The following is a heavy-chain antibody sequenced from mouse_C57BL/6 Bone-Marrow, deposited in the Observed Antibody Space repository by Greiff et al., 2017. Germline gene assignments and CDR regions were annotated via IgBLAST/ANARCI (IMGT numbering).Heavy chain of an antibody. CDR1: GFSFNTYA. CDR2: IRSKSNNYAT. CDR3: VRHDPGYAMDY. Sequence: EVKLVESGGGLVQPKGSLKLSCAASGFSFNTYAMNWVRQAQGKGLEWVARIRSKSNNYATYYADSVKDRFTISRDDSESMLYLQMNNLKTEDTAMYYCVRHDPGYAMDYWGQGTSVTVSS. J-gene: IGHJ4*01. V-gene: IGHV10-1*01.